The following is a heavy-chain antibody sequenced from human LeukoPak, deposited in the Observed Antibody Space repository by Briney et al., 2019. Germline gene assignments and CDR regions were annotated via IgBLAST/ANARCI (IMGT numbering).Heavy chain of an antibody. J-gene: IGHJ5*02. D-gene: IGHD2-15*01. CDR2: IYYSGST. Sequence: SSETLSLTCTVSGGSISSYYWSWIRQPPGEGLEWIGYIYYSGSTNYNPSLKSRVTISVDTSKNQFSLKLSSVTAADTAVYYCARHQYCSGGSCYFGWFDPWGQGTLVTVSS. CDR1: GGSISSYY. CDR3: ARHQYCSGGSCYFGWFDP. V-gene: IGHV4-59*08.